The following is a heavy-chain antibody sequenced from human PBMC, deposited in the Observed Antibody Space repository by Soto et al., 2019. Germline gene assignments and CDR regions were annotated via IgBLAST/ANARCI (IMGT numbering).Heavy chain of an antibody. CDR3: AKLSYYYDSSGYLRY. D-gene: IGHD3-22*01. CDR1: GFTFSSYA. CDR2: ISGSGGST. V-gene: IGHV3-23*01. Sequence: GGSLRLSCVASGFTFSSYAMSWVRQAPGKGLEWVSAISGSGGSTYYADSVKGRFTISRDDSKNTLYLQMNSLRAEDTAVYYCAKLSYYYDSSGYLRYWGQGTLVTAPQ. J-gene: IGHJ4*02.